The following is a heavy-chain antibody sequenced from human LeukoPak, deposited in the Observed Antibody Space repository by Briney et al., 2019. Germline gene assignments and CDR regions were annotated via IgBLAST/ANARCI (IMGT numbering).Heavy chain of an antibody. Sequence: GGSLRLSCAASGFTFSSYAMSWVRQAPGKGLEWLSVIYSDGSTHYADSVKGRFIISRDNSKNTLYLQMNTLRAEDTAVYYCARVTPPTDWGQGTLVTVSS. CDR2: IYSDGST. D-gene: IGHD1-14*01. V-gene: IGHV3-66*01. CDR1: GFTFSSYA. J-gene: IGHJ4*02. CDR3: ARVTPPTD.